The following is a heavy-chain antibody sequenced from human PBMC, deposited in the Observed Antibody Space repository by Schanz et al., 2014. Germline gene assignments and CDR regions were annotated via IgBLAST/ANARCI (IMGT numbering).Heavy chain of an antibody. CDR1: GFSFSDYY. Sequence: QVQVVQSGGGLVKPGGSLRLSCAASGFSFSDYYMSWIRQAPGKGLEWISFINTGSNYINYADSVKGRFTISRDNSRDTVYLQMNSLRADDTAMYYCARWFLIRGVILDSWGQGTLVTVSS. D-gene: IGHD3-10*01. CDR3: ARWFLIRGVILDS. CDR2: INTGSNYI. J-gene: IGHJ4*02. V-gene: IGHV3-11*05.